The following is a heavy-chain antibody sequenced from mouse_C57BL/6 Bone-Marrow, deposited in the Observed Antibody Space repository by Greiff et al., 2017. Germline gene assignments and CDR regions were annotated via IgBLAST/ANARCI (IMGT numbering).Heavy chain of an antibody. D-gene: IGHD1-1*01. CDR1: GYAFSSSW. V-gene: IGHV1-82*01. Sequence: QVQLQQSGPELVKPGASVKISCKASGYAFSSSWMNWVKQRPGKGLEWIGRIYPGDGDTNYNGKFKGKATLTADKSSSTAYMQLSSLTSEDSAVYFCAVGVSTTVVASRYFDVWGTGTTVTVSS. CDR2: IYPGDGDT. CDR3: AVGVSTTVVASRYFDV. J-gene: IGHJ1*03.